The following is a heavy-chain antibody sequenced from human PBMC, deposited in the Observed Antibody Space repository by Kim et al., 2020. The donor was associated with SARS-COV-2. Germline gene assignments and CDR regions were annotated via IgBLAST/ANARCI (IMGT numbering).Heavy chain of an antibody. CDR3: ANFNAWSRGIDY. CDR1: GHTFSNHA. CDR2: INVGNGNT. J-gene: IGHJ4*02. D-gene: IGHD2-2*01. V-gene: IGHV1-3*01. Sequence: ASVKVSCKASGHTFSNHAMHWVRQAPGQRLEWMGWINVGNGNTKYSQKFQDRLTITRDTSPSTAYMELSRLRSEDTALYYCANFNAWSRGIDYWGQGTLVTVSS.